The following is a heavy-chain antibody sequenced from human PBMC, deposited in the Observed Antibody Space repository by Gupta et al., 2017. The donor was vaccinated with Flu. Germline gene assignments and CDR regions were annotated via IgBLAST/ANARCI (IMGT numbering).Heavy chain of an antibody. CDR3: ARDKPATSYFYGMEV. Sequence: QAPGQGLEWMGCINPNSGVTNYAQKFQGRVTMTRDTSISTAYMELSGLRSDDTAVYYCARDKPATSYFYGMEVWGQGTTVTVSS. V-gene: IGHV1-2*02. J-gene: IGHJ6*02. CDR2: INPNSGVT. D-gene: IGHD2-2*01.